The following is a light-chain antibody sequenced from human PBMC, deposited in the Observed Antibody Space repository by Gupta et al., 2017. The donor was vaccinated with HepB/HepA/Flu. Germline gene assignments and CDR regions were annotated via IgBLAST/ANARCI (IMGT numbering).Light chain of an antibody. Sequence: DIVMTQSPDSLAVSLGERATINCKSSQSVLYSSNNKNYLAWYQQKPGQPPNLLIYWASTRESGVPDRFCGSGSGTDFTLTISSLQAEDVAVYYCQQYYSTPLTFGGGTKVEIK. CDR1: QSVLYSSNNKNY. CDR3: QQYYSTPLT. CDR2: WAS. J-gene: IGKJ4*01. V-gene: IGKV4-1*01.